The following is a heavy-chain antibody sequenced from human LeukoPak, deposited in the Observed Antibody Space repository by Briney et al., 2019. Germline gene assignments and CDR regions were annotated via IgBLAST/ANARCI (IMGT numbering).Heavy chain of an antibody. D-gene: IGHD2-15*01. Sequence: GGSLRLSCAASGFTFSSYAMHWVRQAPGKGLEWVAVISYDGSNKYYADSVKGRFTISRDNSKNTLYLQMNSLRAEDTAVYYCASRYCSGGSCYRLKDAFDIWGQGTMVTVSS. V-gene: IGHV3-30*04. CDR3: ASRYCSGGSCYRLKDAFDI. CDR1: GFTFSSYA. CDR2: ISYDGSNK. J-gene: IGHJ3*02.